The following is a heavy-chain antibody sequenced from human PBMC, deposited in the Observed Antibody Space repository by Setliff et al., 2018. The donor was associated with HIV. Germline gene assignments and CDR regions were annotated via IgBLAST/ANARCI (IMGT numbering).Heavy chain of an antibody. CDR3: ASGPRAFDI. V-gene: IGHV5-51*01. CDR2: IYPGDSDT. CDR1: GYNFTRNW. J-gene: IGHJ3*02. Sequence: PGESLKISCKGSGYNFTRNWIGWVRQMPGKGPEWMGIIYPGDSDTRYSPSFQGQVTISAEKSISTAYLQWSNLKASDTAIYYCASGPRAFDIWGRGTMVTVSS.